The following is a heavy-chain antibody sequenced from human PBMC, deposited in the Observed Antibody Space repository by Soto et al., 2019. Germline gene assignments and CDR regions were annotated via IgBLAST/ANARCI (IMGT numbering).Heavy chain of an antibody. CDR2: INHSGST. Sequence: SETLSLTCAVYGGSFSGYYWSWIRQPPGKGLEWIGEINHSGSTNYNPSLKSRVTISVDTSKNQFSLKLSSVTAADTAVYYCGIGRWFDPWGQGTLVTVSS. CDR1: GGSFSGYY. V-gene: IGHV4-34*01. CDR3: GIGRWFDP. D-gene: IGHD1-1*01. J-gene: IGHJ5*02.